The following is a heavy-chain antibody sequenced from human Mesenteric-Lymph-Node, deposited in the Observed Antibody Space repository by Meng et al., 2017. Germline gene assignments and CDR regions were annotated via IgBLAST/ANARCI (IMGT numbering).Heavy chain of an antibody. CDR3: ARGADYGDYWYFDL. D-gene: IGHD4-17*01. J-gene: IGHJ2*01. Sequence: VVSVGGLVRPGWPQSHSFSASGLTFMGYWMHGLLQAPVKGLVWVSRINSDGRTTTYADSVKSRFTISRDNARNTLYLQMTSLRAEDTAVYYCARGADYGDYWYFDLWGRGTLVTVSS. V-gene: IGHV3-74*01. CDR1: GLTFMGYW. CDR2: INSDGRTT.